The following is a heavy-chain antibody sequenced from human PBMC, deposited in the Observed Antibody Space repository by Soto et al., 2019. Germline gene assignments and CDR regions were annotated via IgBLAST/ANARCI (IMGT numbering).Heavy chain of an antibody. V-gene: IGHV4-31*03. J-gene: IGHJ6*02. CDR2: IYYSGST. CDR3: ARALPSYYYYGMDV. Sequence: SETLSLTCTVSGGSISSGGYYWSWIRQHPGKGLEWIGYIYYSGSTYYNPSLKSRVTISVDTSKNQFSLKLSSVTAADTAVYYCARALPSYYYYGMDVWGQGTTVTV. CDR1: GGSISSGGYY.